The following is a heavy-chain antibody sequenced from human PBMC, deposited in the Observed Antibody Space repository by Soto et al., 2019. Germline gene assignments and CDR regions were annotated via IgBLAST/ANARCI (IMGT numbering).Heavy chain of an antibody. CDR3: ASVIVGATTYYFDY. D-gene: IGHD1-26*01. Sequence: SETLSLTCTVSGGSISSSSYYWGWIRQPPGKGLAWIGSIYYSGSTYYDPSLKSRVTISVDTSKNQFSLKLSSVTAADTAVYYCASVIVGATTYYFDYWGQGTLVTVS. CDR2: IYYSGST. V-gene: IGHV4-39*01. CDR1: GGSISSSSYY. J-gene: IGHJ4*02.